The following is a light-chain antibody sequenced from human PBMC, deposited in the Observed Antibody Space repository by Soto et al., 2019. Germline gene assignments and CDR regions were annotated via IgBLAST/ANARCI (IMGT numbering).Light chain of an antibody. J-gene: IGKJ1*01. CDR3: QQYINFPWT. CDR1: QSVGSSY. CDR2: GAS. V-gene: IGKV3-20*01. Sequence: EVVLTQSPGTLSLSPGERATLSCGASQSVGSSYLAWYQQKPGQAPRLLIYGASTRATGIPDRFSGSGSGTEYTLTIRRLEPADFAVYYCQQYINFPWTFGQGTKVEI.